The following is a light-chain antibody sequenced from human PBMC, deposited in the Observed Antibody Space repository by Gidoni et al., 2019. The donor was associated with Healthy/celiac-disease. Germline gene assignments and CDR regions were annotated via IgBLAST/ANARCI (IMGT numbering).Light chain of an antibody. V-gene: IGKV3-11*01. CDR1: QSVSSY. CDR2: DES. Sequence: DIGSTHPPATLSLSPAERATLSCRASQSVSSYLSLYQQKPGQAPRLPLYDESNRATGIPATSSGSGSGTDLDLTISSRGLEDVAVDYCQQRSNWTPLTFGGGTKVEIK. J-gene: IGKJ4*02. CDR3: QQRSNWTPLT.